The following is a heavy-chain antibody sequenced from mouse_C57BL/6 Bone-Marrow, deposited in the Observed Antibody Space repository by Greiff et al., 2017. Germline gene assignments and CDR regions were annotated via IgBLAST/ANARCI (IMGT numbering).Heavy chain of an antibody. CDR1: GFTFSSYG. CDR3: ARHGWLLNY. CDR2: ISSGGSYT. V-gene: IGHV5-6*01. D-gene: IGHD2-3*01. Sequence: EVKLVESGGDLVKPGGSLKLSCAASGFTFSSYGMSWVRQTPDKRLEWVATISSGGSYTYYPDSVKGRFTISRDNAKNTLCLQMSSLKSEDTAMYYCARHGWLLNYWGQGTTLTVSS. J-gene: IGHJ2*01.